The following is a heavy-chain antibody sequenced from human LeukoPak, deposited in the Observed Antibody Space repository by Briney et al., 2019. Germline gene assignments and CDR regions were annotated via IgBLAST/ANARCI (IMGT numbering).Heavy chain of an antibody. CDR1: GFTFSGYA. Sequence: PGGSLRLSCAASGFTFSGYAMSWVRQAPGKGLEWVSGITTIGDSTYYADSVKGRFTISRDSSKNTLYLQMNSLRAADTAVYYCAKELGLYFNGMDVWGQGTTVTVSS. CDR3: AKELGLYFNGMDV. V-gene: IGHV3-23*01. J-gene: IGHJ6*02. CDR2: ITTIGDST.